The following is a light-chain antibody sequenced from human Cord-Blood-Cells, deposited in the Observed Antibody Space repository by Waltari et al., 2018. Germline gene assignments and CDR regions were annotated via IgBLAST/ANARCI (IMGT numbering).Light chain of an antibody. V-gene: IGLV2-14*01. CDR1: SSYVGGYNY. J-gene: IGLJ3*02. CDR3: SSYTSSSTWV. Sequence: QSALTQPASVSGSPGQSITIPCTGTSSYVGGYNYVSWYQQHPGKAPKLMFYDVSKRPSGVSTRFSGSKCGNTASLTISGLQAEDEADYSCSSYTSSSTWVFGGGTKLTVL. CDR2: DVS.